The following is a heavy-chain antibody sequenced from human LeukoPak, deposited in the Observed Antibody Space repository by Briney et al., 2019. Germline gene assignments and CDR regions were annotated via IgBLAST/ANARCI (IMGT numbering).Heavy chain of an antibody. D-gene: IGHD3-10*01. CDR2: IIPIFGTA. CDR3: ARCATVPGVITNYYYMDV. Sequence: SVKVSCKASGGTFSSYAISWVRQAPGQGLEWMGGIIPIFGTANYAQKFQGRVTITTDESTSTAYMELSSLRSEDTAVYYCARCATVPGVITNYYYMDVLGKGNTVTVSS. CDR1: GGTFSSYA. J-gene: IGHJ6*03. V-gene: IGHV1-69*05.